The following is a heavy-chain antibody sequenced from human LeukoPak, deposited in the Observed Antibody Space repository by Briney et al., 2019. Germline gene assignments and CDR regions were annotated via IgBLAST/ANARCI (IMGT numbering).Heavy chain of an antibody. CDR2: IHNSGRT. V-gene: IGHV4-4*08. D-gene: IGHD1-26*01. Sequence: SETLSLTCSVSGGSVSSYYWSWIRQSPGKGLEWIGYIHNSGRTNYNPSLKSRGTGFVDTSKNQVSLRLSSVTAADTAVYYCARRGTISSESYFDYWGQGALVTVSS. J-gene: IGHJ4*02. CDR1: GGSVSSYY. CDR3: ARRGTISSESYFDY.